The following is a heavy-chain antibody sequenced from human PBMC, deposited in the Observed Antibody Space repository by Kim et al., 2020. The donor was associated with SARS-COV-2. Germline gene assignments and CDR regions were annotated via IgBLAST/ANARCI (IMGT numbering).Heavy chain of an antibody. Sequence: GGSLRPSCAASGFTFSSYAMSWVRQAPGKGLEWVSAISGSGGSTYYADSVKGRFTISRDNSKNTLYLQMNSLRAEDTAVYYCAKGYDSSGYRTLGHDAFDIWGQGTMVTVSS. V-gene: IGHV3-23*01. J-gene: IGHJ3*02. CDR3: AKGYDSSGYRTLGHDAFDI. CDR2: ISGSGGST. CDR1: GFTFSSYA. D-gene: IGHD3-22*01.